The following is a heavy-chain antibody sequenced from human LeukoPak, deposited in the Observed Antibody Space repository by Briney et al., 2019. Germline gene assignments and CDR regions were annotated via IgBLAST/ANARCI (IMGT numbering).Heavy chain of an antibody. V-gene: IGHV3-53*01. Sequence: GGSLRLSCAASGFTVSSNSMSWVRQAPGKGLEWVSLIYSGGSMSYADSVRGRFTISRDTSTNTLYLQMNSLRAEDTAVYYCARDRCSTTSCWLNAFDVWGQGTMVTVSS. D-gene: IGHD2-2*01. J-gene: IGHJ3*01. CDR1: GFTVSSNS. CDR2: IYSGGSM. CDR3: ARDRCSTTSCWLNAFDV.